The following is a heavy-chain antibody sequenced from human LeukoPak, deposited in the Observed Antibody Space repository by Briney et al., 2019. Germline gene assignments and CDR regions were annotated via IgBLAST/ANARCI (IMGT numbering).Heavy chain of an antibody. CDR2: ISSSGSTI. V-gene: IGHV3-48*03. CDR1: GFTFSSYE. J-gene: IGHJ6*03. Sequence: PGGSLRLSCAASGFTFSSYEMNWVRQAPGKGLEWVSYISSSGSTIYYADSVKGRFTISRDNAKNSLYLQMNSLRAEDTAVYYCARGCSSTRCYEAAYYYYYMDVWGKGTTVTISS. CDR3: ARGCSSTRCYEAAYYYYYMDV. D-gene: IGHD2-2*01.